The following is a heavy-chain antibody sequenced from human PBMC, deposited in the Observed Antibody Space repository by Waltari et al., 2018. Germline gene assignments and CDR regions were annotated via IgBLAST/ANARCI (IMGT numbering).Heavy chain of an antibody. Sequence: QEQLVQSGAEVRKPGASVKVSCKATGYSFTGDYIHWVRQAPGQGLEWLGWIKPNSAGTDYAQKFQGRVTMTRDTSSHTVYMELSRLTSDDSAVYYCARGGVSYYDFWTGYYPYMDVWGKGTTVTISS. J-gene: IGHJ6*03. D-gene: IGHD3-3*01. CDR1: GYSFTGDY. CDR3: ARGGVSYYDFWTGYYPYMDV. V-gene: IGHV1-2*02. CDR2: IKPNSAGT.